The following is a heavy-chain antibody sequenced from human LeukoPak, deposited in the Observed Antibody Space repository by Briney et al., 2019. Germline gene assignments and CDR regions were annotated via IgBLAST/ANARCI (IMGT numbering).Heavy chain of an antibody. Sequence: SQTLSLTCAISGDSVSSNSAAWNWIRQSPSRGLEWLGRTYYRSKWYSDYAVSVKSRITINPDTSKNQFSLQLNSVTPEDTAVYYCARDGLLWFGEVGWFDPWGQGTLVTVSS. D-gene: IGHD3-10*01. V-gene: IGHV6-1*01. J-gene: IGHJ5*02. CDR1: GDSVSSNSAA. CDR3: ARDGLLWFGEVGWFDP. CDR2: TYYRSKWYS.